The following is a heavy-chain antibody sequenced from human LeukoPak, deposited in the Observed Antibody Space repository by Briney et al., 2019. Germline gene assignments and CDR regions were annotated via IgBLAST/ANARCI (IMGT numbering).Heavy chain of an antibody. CDR2: INPNSGGT. Sequence: ASVKVSCKAYGYTFSGYYMHWVRQGPGQGLEWMGWINPNSGGTNYAQKFRGRVTMTRDTSISTAYMELSRLRSDDTAVYYCAREGNSGFAWFDPWGQGTLVTVSS. V-gene: IGHV1-2*02. CDR3: AREGNSGFAWFDP. J-gene: IGHJ5*02. CDR1: GYTFSGYY. D-gene: IGHD6-19*01.